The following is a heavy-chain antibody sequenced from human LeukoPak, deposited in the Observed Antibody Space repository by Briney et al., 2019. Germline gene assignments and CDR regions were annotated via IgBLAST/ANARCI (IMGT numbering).Heavy chain of an antibody. CDR2: INPNSGGT. Sequence: ASVKVSCKPPGYTFTGYYMHSVRPAPGQGLEWRVWINPNSGGTNYAQKFQGRVTMTRDTSISTAYMELSRLRSDDTAVYYCARNYDSKDYWGQGTLVTVSS. D-gene: IGHD3-22*01. CDR3: ARNYDSKDY. V-gene: IGHV1-2*02. CDR1: GYTFTGYY. J-gene: IGHJ4*02.